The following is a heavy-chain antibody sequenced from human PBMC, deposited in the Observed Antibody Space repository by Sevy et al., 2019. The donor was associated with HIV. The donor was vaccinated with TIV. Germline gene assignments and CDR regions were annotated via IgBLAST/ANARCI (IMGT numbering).Heavy chain of an antibody. D-gene: IGHD3-3*01. Sequence: GGSLRLSCAASGFTFSSYNMNWVRQAPGKGVEWVSFVFSSSSYIYYADSVKGRFTISRDNAKNSLYLQMNSLRAEDTAVYYCARDKTILEGRYGMDVWGQGTTVTVSS. CDR3: ARDKTILEGRYGMDV. J-gene: IGHJ6*02. CDR1: GFTFSSYN. V-gene: IGHV3-21*01. CDR2: VFSSSSYI.